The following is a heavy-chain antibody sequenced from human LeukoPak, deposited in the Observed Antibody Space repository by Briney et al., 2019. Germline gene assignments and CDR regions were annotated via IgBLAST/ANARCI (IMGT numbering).Heavy chain of an antibody. J-gene: IGHJ4*02. Sequence: SETLSLTCAVSSVSISSNYWWTWVRQPPGKGLEWIGEIDQGGSTNYNPSLKSRVTISLDQSKNQFSLKVISLTAADTAVYYCVTVWGGCSRTSCYFENWGPGTLVTVSS. D-gene: IGHD2-2*01. CDR1: SVSISSNYW. CDR3: VTVWGGCSRTSCYFEN. V-gene: IGHV4-4*02. CDR2: IDQGGST.